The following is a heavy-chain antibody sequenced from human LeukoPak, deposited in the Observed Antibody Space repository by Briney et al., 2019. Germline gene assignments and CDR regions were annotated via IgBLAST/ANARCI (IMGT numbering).Heavy chain of an antibody. CDR1: GGSISSYY. V-gene: IGHV4-59*01. D-gene: IGHD6-13*01. J-gene: IGHJ5*02. CDR3: AREKFPYSSMQNWFDP. Sequence: PSETLSLTCTVSGGSISSYYWSWLRQPPGKGLEWIGYIYYSGSTNYNPSLKSRVTISVDTSKNQFSLKLSSVTAADTAVYYCAREKFPYSSMQNWFDPWGQGTLVTVSS. CDR2: IYYSGST.